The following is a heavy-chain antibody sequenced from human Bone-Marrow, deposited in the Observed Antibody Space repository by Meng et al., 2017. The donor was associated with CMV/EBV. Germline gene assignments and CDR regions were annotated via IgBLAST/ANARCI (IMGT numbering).Heavy chain of an antibody. CDR2: IYYSGST. J-gene: IGHJ3*02. D-gene: IGHD3-10*01. CDR1: GGSISSYY. CDR3: ARDRGLGPPLYYAFDI. Sequence: GSLRLSCTVSGGSISSYYWSWIRQPPGKGLEWIGYIYYSGSTNYNPSLKSRVTISVDTSKNQFSLKLSSVTAADTAVYYCARDRGLGPPLYYAFDIWVQGTMVTVSS. V-gene: IGHV4-59*01.